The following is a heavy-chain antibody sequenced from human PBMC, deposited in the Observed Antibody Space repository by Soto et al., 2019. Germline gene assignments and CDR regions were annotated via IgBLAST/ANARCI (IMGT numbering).Heavy chain of an antibody. J-gene: IGHJ4*02. CDR2: ISWNSGSI. CDR3: AKARIAIFGVFDY. V-gene: IGHV3-9*01. D-gene: IGHD3-3*01. Sequence: PGGSLRRSCAASVFTFDDCAMHWVRQAPGKGLEWVSGISWNSGSIGYADSVKGRFTISRDNAKNSLYLQMNSLRAEDTALYYCAKARIAIFGVFDYWGQGTLVTVSS. CDR1: VFTFDDCA.